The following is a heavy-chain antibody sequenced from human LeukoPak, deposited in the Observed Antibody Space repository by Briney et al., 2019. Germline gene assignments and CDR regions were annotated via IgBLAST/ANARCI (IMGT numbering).Heavy chain of an antibody. V-gene: IGHV4-59*01. CDR2: IYHSGST. J-gene: IGHJ4*02. Sequence: PSETLSLTCTVSGGSISNYYWTWIRQPPGKGLEWIGYIYHSGSTNYNPSLKSRVTISLDTSRNQFSLRLSSVTAADTAVYFCAREYSTSSEGDYFDYWGQGSLVTVSS. CDR3: AREYSTSSEGDYFDY. D-gene: IGHD6-6*01. CDR1: GGSISNYY.